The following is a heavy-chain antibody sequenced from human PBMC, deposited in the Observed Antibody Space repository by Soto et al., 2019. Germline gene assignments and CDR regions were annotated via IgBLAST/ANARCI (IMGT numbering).Heavy chain of an antibody. D-gene: IGHD1-1*01. CDR2: ISAHNGNT. V-gene: IGHV1-18*01. J-gene: IGHJ4*02. CDR3: ARGRYGDY. Sequence: QVPLVQSGAEVKKPGAPVKVSCKGSGYIFTTYGITWVRQAPGQGLEWMGWISAHNGNTNYAQKLQGRVTVTRDTSTSTAYMELRNLRSDDTAVYYCARGRYGDYWGQGALVTVSS. CDR1: GYIFTTYG.